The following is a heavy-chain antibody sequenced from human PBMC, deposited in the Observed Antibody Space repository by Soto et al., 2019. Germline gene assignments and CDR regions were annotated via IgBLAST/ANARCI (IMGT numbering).Heavy chain of an antibody. V-gene: IGHV3-23*01. CDR2: ITATGDRT. D-gene: IGHD3-22*01. CDR1: GFRFSSYS. CDR3: ATMNGYFEY. Sequence: GGSLRLSCADSGFRFSSYSMSWVRQTPGKGLEWVAAITATGDRTYYADSVTGRFTISRDNSKKTHYLQMTSLRAEDTAMYYCATMNGYFEYWGQGAPVTVSS. J-gene: IGHJ4*02.